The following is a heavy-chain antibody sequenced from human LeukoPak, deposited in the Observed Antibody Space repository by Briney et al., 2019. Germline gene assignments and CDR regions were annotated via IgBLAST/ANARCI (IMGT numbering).Heavy chain of an antibody. Sequence: GGSLRLSCAASGFTFSDAWMSWVRQAPGMGLEWVGRIKSKTDGGTTDYAAPVKCRFTISRDDTKTTLYLQINSLRTDDTAVYYCTADMPTSSRASDYWGQGTLVTVSS. V-gene: IGHV3-15*01. D-gene: IGHD1-26*01. CDR2: IKSKTDGGTT. J-gene: IGHJ4*02. CDR1: GFTFSDAW. CDR3: TADMPTSSRASDY.